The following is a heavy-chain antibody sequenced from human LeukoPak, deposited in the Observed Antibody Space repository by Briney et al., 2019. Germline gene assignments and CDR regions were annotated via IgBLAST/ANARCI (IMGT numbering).Heavy chain of an antibody. J-gene: IGHJ4*02. CDR1: GFTVSSNY. Sequence: PGRSLRLSCAASGFTVSSNYMSWVRQAPGKGLEWVSVIYSGGSTYYADSVKGRFTISRDNSKNTLYLQMNSLRAEDTAVYYCARDGGTGTTGFDYWGQGTLVTVSS. V-gene: IGHV3-53*01. D-gene: IGHD1-1*01. CDR3: ARDGGTGTTGFDY. CDR2: IYSGGST.